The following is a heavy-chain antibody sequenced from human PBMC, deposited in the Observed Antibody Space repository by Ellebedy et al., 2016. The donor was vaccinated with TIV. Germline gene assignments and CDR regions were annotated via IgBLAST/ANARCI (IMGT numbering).Heavy chain of an antibody. V-gene: IGHV4-61*08. CDR2: IHYSGST. J-gene: IGHJ4*02. Sequence: MPSETLSLTCTVSGGSISSGGYYWSWIRQPPGKGLEWIGYIHYSGSTNSNPSLKSRVTISVDTSKNQFSLSLSSVTAADTAVYYCARESSSDWYFDYWGQGTLVTVSS. CDR1: GGSISSGGYY. CDR3: ARESSSDWYFDY. D-gene: IGHD6-19*01.